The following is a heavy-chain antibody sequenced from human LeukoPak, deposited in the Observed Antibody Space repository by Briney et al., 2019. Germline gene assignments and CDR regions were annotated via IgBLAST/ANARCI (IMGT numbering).Heavy chain of an antibody. V-gene: IGHV3-23*01. Sequence: QAGGSLRLSCAASGFTFSSYAMSWVRQAPGKGLEWVSAITGSGISTNYADSVKGRFTISRDNSKNTLYLQMNSLRAEDTAVYYCAKRSGIDRGNFDYWGQGTLVTVSS. D-gene: IGHD3-10*01. CDR2: ITGSGIST. CDR3: AKRSGIDRGNFDY. CDR1: GFTFSSYA. J-gene: IGHJ4*02.